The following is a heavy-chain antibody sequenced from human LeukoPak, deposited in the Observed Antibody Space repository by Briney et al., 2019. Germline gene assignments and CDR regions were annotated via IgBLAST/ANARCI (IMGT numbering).Heavy chain of an antibody. J-gene: IGHJ4*02. CDR1: GFSFSTYD. Sequence: SGGSLRLSCVTSGFSFSTYDMSWVRQAPGKGLEWVSGITASTRGSITYYADSVKGRFNISRDSSKDTLYLQMNSLRAEDTAVYFCARGGYFSFDYWGQGTLVTVSS. V-gene: IGHV3-23*01. CDR2: ITASTRGSIT. D-gene: IGHD2/OR15-2a*01. CDR3: ARGGYFSFDY.